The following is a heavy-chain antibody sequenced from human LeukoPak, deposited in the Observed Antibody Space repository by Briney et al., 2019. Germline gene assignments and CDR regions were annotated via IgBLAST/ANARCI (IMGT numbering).Heavy chain of an antibody. CDR1: GYSISTGYC. CDR2: ICHTETT. J-gene: IGHJ2*01. Sequence: PSETLSLTCTVFGYSISTGYCWGWIRQSPGKGLEWIGNICHTETTFYNPSLKSRVTISVDTSKNQFSLKLSSVTAADTAVYYCARGLVSRTYDYVWGSFRHDWYFDLWGRGTLVTVSS. V-gene: IGHV4-38-2*02. D-gene: IGHD3-16*02. CDR3: ARGLVSRTYDYVWGSFRHDWYFDL.